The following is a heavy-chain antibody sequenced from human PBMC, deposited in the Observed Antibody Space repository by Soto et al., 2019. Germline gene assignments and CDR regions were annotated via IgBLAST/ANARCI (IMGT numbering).Heavy chain of an antibody. CDR3: ARGCSSTTCFGSFDL. CDR1: GYTFSNYG. Sequence: QVLLEQSGAEVKRPGASVKVSCKASGYTFSNYGIIWVRQAPGQGLEWMGWIRGYNGDTNYAQKLQDRVTMTIDTSTTTAYMELRSLRSDDTAVYYCARGCSSTTCFGSFDLWGQGTLVTVSS. J-gene: IGHJ5*02. V-gene: IGHV1-18*01. D-gene: IGHD2-2*01. CDR2: IRGYNGDT.